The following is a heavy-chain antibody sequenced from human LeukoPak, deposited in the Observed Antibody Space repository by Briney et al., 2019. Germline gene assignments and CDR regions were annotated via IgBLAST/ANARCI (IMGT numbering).Heavy chain of an antibody. V-gene: IGHV4-38-2*02. D-gene: IGHD1-1*01. CDR1: GYSISSGYY. CDR2: IYHSGST. J-gene: IGHJ3*02. Sequence: SETLSLTCTVSGYSISSGYYWGWIRQPPGKGLEWIGSIYHSGSTYYNPSLKSRVTISVDTSKNQFSLKLSSVTAADTAVYYCARVPFNWNHRDAFDIWGQGTMVTVSS. CDR3: ARVPFNWNHRDAFDI.